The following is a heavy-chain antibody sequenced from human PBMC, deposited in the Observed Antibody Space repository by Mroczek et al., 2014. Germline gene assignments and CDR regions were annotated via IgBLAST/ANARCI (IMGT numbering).Heavy chain of an antibody. CDR2: IKQDGSEK. CDR3: ARDLWLRLKAQHYGIVDY. V-gene: IGHV3-7*01. Sequence: VQLQQWGEAWSSLGGSLRLSCAASGFTFSSYWMSWVRQAPGKGLEWVANIKQDGSEKYYVDSVKGRFTISRDNAKNSLYLQMNSLRAEDTAVYYCARDLWLRLKAQHYGIVDYWGQGTLVTVSS. CDR1: GFTFSSYW. J-gene: IGHJ4*02. D-gene: IGHD5-12*01.